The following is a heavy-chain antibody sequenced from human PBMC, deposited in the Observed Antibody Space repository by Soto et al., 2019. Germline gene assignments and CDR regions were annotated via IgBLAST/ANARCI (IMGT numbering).Heavy chain of an antibody. V-gene: IGHV3-23*01. D-gene: IGHD6-19*01. J-gene: IGHJ6*02. CDR1: GFTFSSYA. Sequence: GGSLRLSCAASGFTFSSYAMSWVRQAPGKGLEWVSAISGSGGSTYYADSVKGRFTISRDNSKNTLYLQMNSLRAEDTAVYYCANRPVAGTPSLYYYYGMDVWGQGTTVTVSS. CDR3: ANRPVAGTPSLYYYYGMDV. CDR2: ISGSGGST.